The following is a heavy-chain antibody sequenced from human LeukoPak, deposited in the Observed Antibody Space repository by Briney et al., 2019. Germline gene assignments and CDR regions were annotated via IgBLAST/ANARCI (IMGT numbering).Heavy chain of an antibody. CDR2: ISSSGST. CDR1: GFTFSDCY. CDR3: AKGRGRLWAGSDY. D-gene: IGHD4/OR15-4a*01. V-gene: IGHV3-11*01. Sequence: PGGSLRLSCATSGFTFSDCYMSWIRQAPGKGLEWVSYISSSGSTYYAGSVKGRFTISRDNSKNTLYLQMNSLRAEDTAVYYCAKGRGRLWAGSDYWGQGTLVTVSS. J-gene: IGHJ4*02.